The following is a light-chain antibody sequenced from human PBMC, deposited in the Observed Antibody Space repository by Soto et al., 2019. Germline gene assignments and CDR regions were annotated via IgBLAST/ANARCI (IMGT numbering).Light chain of an antibody. CDR3: SSYTSSSTFYV. V-gene: IGLV2-14*01. CDR1: SSDVGGYNY. Sequence: QSVLTQPASVSGSPGQSITISCTGTSSDVGGYNYVSWYQQHPGKAPKLMIYEVSNWPSGVSNRFSGSKSGNTASLTISGLQAEDEADYYCSSYTSSSTFYVFGTGTKGTVL. J-gene: IGLJ1*01. CDR2: EVS.